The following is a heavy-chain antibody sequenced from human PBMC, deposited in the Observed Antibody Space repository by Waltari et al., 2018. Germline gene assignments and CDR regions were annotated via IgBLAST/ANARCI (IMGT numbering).Heavy chain of an antibody. CDR3: ARDIYDFWSGYLSYYYYYGMDV. CDR1: GGSISSSSYY. J-gene: IGHJ6*02. Sequence: QLQLQESGPGLVKPSETLSLTCTVSGGSISSSSYYWGWIRQPPGQGLEWIGSIYYSVTPSLHPSLKSRVTISVDTSKNQFSLKLSSVTAADTAVYYCARDIYDFWSGYLSYYYYYGMDVWGQGTTVTVSS. D-gene: IGHD3-3*01. V-gene: IGHV4-39*07. CDR2: IYYSVTP.